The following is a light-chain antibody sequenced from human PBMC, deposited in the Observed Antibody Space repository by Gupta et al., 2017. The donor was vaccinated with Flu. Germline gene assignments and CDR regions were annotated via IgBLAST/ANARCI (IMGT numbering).Light chain of an antibody. CDR3: MQWENWPYT. J-gene: IGKJ2*01. V-gene: IGKV2-30*01. CDR2: KIS. CDR1: QSLVYADGNIY. Sequence: DVVMTQTPVSLPVTLGQPATISCKSSQSLVYADGNIYLNWFHQRPGQSPRRLIYKISNRDSGVPDRFSGSGSGTDFTLKITRVEAEDVGLYYCMQWENWPYTFGQRTKMEIK.